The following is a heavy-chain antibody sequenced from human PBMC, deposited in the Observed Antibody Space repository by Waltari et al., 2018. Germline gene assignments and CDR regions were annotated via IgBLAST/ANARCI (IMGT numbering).Heavy chain of an antibody. CDR3: AREGAYCGGDCYSRAFDI. CDR2: IYTSGST. J-gene: IGHJ3*02. CDR1: GGSISSGSYY. V-gene: IGHV4-61*02. Sequence: QVQLQESGPGLVKPSQTLSLTCTVSGGSISSGSYYWSWIRQPAGKGLEWIGRIYTSGSTNYNPSLKSRVTISVDTSKNQFSLKLSSVTAADTAVYYCAREGAYCGGDCYSRAFDIWGQGTMVTVSS. D-gene: IGHD2-21*01.